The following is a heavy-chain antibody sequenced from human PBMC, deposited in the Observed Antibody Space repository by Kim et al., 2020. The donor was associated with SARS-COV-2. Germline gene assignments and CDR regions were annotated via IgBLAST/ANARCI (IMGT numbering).Heavy chain of an antibody. Sequence: GGSLRLSCVASGFSFNNYGMTWVRQAPGKGLEWVSAITYNSGATHYGDSVKGRFTVSRDTAKNSLFLQMNSLRADDTAVYYCARARF. CDR3: ARARF. J-gene: IGHJ5*01. CDR1: GFSFNNYG. V-gene: IGHV3-21*06. CDR2: ITYNSGAT.